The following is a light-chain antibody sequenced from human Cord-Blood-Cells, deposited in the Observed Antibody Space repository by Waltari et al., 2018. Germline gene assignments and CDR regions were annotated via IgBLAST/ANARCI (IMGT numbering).Light chain of an antibody. CDR1: QSVSSSY. V-gene: IGKV3-20*01. Sequence: EILLTQSPVTLSLSPGERATLSCRASQSVSSSYLAWYQKKPVQAPRRLIYGASSRATGIPDRFSGSGSGTDFTLTISRLEPEDFAVYYCQQYGSAPLTFGGGTKVEIK. CDR2: GAS. CDR3: QQYGSAPLT. J-gene: IGKJ4*01.